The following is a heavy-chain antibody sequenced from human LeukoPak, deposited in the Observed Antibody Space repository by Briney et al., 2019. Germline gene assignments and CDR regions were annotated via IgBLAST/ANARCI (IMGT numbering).Heavy chain of an antibody. Sequence: PSETLSLTCTDSNYSISTDYYWGWIRQPPGKWLEWIGTMYHSGSTYYNPSLKSRVTISVDTSKNQFSLKLSSVTAADTAVYYCARYDVWGSYRAFDYWGQGTLVTVSS. CDR3: ARYDVWGSYRAFDY. CDR2: MYHSGST. CDR1: NYSISTDYY. D-gene: IGHD3-16*02. V-gene: IGHV4-38-2*02. J-gene: IGHJ4*02.